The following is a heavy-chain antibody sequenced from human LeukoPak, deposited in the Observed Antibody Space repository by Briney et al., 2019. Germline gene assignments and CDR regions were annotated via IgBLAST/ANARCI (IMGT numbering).Heavy chain of an antibody. Sequence: PRGSLRLSCAASGFTFSSYGMHWVRQAPGKGLEWVAVIWYDGSNKYYADSVKGRFTISRDNSKNTLYLQMNSLRAEDTAVYYCASDYDSSGYYDVGGHAFDIWGQGTMVTVSS. J-gene: IGHJ3*02. V-gene: IGHV3-33*01. CDR1: GFTFSSYG. CDR3: ASDYDSSGYYDVGGHAFDI. D-gene: IGHD3-22*01. CDR2: IWYDGSNK.